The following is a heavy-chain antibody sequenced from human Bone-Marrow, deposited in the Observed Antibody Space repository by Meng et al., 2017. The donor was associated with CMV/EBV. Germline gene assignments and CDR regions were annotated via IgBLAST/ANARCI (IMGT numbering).Heavy chain of an antibody. CDR1: GFTFSSYS. V-gene: IGHV3-48*04. CDR3: ARIPHKGYCSSTSCRLKNDAFDI. Sequence: GESLKISCAASGFTFSSYSINWVRQAPGKGLEWVSCISSRSTTIHYADSVKGRFTVSRDNAKKSLYLQMNSLRAEDTAVYYCARIPHKGYCSSTSCRLKNDAFDICGQGTMVTVSS. D-gene: IGHD2-2*01. CDR2: ISSRSTTI. J-gene: IGHJ3*02.